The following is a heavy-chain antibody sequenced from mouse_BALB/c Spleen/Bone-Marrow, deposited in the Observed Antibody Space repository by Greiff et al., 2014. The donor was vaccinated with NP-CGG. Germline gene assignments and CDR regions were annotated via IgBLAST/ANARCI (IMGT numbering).Heavy chain of an antibody. CDR2: IDPANGNT. CDR3: PRGYYDYLFALDY. D-gene: IGHD5-5*01. V-gene: IGHV14-3*02. J-gene: IGHJ4*01. Sequence: EVQLVESGAELVKPGASVKLSCTASGFNIKDTYIYWVKQRPEQGLEWVGRIDPANGNTRYDPKFQGRATIAADTSSNTAYLQLSSLTSEDTAVYYCPRGYYDYLFALDYWGHGTSVTVSS. CDR1: GFNIKDTY.